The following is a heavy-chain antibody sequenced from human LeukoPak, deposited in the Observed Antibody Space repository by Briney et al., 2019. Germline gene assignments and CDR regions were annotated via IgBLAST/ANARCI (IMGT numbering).Heavy chain of an antibody. J-gene: IGHJ4*02. CDR3: AKGLWELLRWQYFDY. V-gene: IGHV3-48*01. Sequence: GGSLGLSCAASGFTFSTYSMNWVRQAPGKGLDWISYISSTSTTIYYADSVKGRFTISRDNAKNSLYLQMNSLRAEDTAVYYCAKGLWELLRWQYFDYWGQGTLVTVSS. D-gene: IGHD1-26*01. CDR1: GFTFSTYS. CDR2: ISSTSTTI.